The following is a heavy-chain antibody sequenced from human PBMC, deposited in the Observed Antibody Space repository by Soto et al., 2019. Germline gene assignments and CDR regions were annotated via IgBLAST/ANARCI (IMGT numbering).Heavy chain of an antibody. CDR2: ISYDGSNK. J-gene: IGHJ3*02. D-gene: IGHD2-15*01. Sequence: GGSLRLSCAASGFTFSSYGMHWVRQAPGKGLEWVAVISYDGSNKYYADSVKGRFTISRDNSKNTLYLQMNSLRAEDTAVDYCEKLSVVVVAATPEWYDAFDIWGQGTMVTVSS. V-gene: IGHV3-30*18. CDR1: GFTFSSYG. CDR3: EKLSVVVVAATPEWYDAFDI.